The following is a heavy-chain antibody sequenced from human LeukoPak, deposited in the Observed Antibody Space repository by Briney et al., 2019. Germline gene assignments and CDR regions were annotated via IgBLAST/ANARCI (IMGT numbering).Heavy chain of an antibody. CDR1: GFTFSSYW. CDR3: AKGRFVGATVDY. CDR2: INSDGSSS. V-gene: IGHV3-74*01. D-gene: IGHD1-26*01. J-gene: IGHJ4*02. Sequence: GGSLRLSCAASGFTFSSYWMHWVRHAPGKGLVWVSRINSDGSSSSYADSVKGRFTISRDNAKNTLYLQMNSLRAEDTAVYYCAKGRFVGATVDYWGQGTLVTVSS.